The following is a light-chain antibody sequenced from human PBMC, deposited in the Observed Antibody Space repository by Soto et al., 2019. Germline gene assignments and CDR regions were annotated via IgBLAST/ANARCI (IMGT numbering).Light chain of an antibody. Sequence: DIQMTQSPSSLSASVGDRVTITCRESQGISNYLAWYQQKPGKVPKLLIYAASTVQSGLPSRFSASGSGTYYTLTIRSLQPEDVASDCFQKYNNAPFAFGPGTKVDIK. CDR2: AAS. J-gene: IGKJ3*01. CDR3: QKYNNAPFA. CDR1: QGISNY. V-gene: IGKV1-27*01.